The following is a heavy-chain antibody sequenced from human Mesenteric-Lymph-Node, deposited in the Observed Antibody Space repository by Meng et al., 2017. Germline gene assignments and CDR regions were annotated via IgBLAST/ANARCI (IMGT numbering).Heavy chain of an antibody. CDR3: VRHVVGALHYYYGMDV. V-gene: IGHV1-8*03. CDR1: GYTFTSYD. CDR2: MNPNSGNT. J-gene: IGHJ6*02. D-gene: IGHD1-26*01. Sequence: ASVKVSCKASGYTFTSYDINWVRQATGQGLEWMGWMNPNSGNTGYAQKFQGRVTITRNTSISTAYMELSSLRSEDTAVYYCVRHVVGALHYYYGMDVWGQGTTVTVSS.